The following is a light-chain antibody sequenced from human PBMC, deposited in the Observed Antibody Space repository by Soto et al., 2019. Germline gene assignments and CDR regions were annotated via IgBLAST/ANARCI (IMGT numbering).Light chain of an antibody. V-gene: IGLV2-14*01. Sequence: SVLTQPASVSGSPGQSITISCTGTSSDFDLYKYVSWYQQHPGKAPKLMIYQVTNRPSGVSNRFSGSKSGNTASLTISGLQAEDEADYYCSSYTSSINYVFGTGTKVTVL. J-gene: IGLJ1*01. CDR1: SSDFDLYKY. CDR2: QVT. CDR3: SSYTSSINYV.